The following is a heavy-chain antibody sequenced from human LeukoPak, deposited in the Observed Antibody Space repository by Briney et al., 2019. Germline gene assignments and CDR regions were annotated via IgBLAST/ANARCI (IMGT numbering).Heavy chain of an antibody. CDR1: GGSISSSSYY. J-gene: IGHJ4*02. CDR2: IYYSGST. D-gene: IGHD2-2*01. Sequence: PSETLSLTCTVSGGSISSSSYYWGWIRQPPGKGLEWIGSIYYSGSTYYNPSLKSRVTISVDTSKNQFSLKLSSVTAADTAVYYCARETFQLGMYVYWGQGTLVTVSS. CDR3: ARETFQLGMYVY. V-gene: IGHV4-39*07.